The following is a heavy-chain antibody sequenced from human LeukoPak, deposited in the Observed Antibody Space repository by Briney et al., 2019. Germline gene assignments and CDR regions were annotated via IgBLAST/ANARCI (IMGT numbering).Heavy chain of an antibody. CDR3: ARAHNWKYGTFDY. CDR2: ISFSSSYI. CDR1: GFTFSSYN. D-gene: IGHD1-7*01. V-gene: IGHV3-21*01. J-gene: IGHJ4*02. Sequence: GGSLRLSCAASGFTFSSYNMNWVRQAPGKGLEWVSSISFSSSYIYYADSVKGRFTISRDNAKNSLYLQMNSLRADDTAVYYCARAHNWKYGTFDYWGQGTLVTVSS.